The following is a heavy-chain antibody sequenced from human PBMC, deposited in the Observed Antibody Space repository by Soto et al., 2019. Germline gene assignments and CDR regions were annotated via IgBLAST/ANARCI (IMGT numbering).Heavy chain of an antibody. CDR2: IYYSGSP. D-gene: IGHD5-18*01. V-gene: IGHV4-59*08. J-gene: IGHJ4*03. CDR1: GGSISSYY. Sequence: PSETLSLTCTVSGGSISSYYWSWIRQPPGKRLEWIGYIYYSGSPNYNPSLKSRVTISMGTSKNQFTLKLTSVTAADTAVYYCARLGPGHGYTFGFFDYWGQGLRSPSPQ. CDR3: ARLGPGHGYTFGFFDY.